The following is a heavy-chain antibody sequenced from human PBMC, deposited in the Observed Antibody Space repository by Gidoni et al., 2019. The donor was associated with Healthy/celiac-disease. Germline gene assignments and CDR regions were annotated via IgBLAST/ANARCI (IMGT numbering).Heavy chain of an antibody. CDR3: AREGSSWRRGYDYGMDV. Sequence: EVQLVESGGGLVQPGGSLRLSCSASGFTFSSYSMNWVRQAPGKGLDLVSYISSSSSTLDYADSVKGRFTISRDNAKNSLYLQMNSLGAEDTAVYYCAREGSSWRRGYDYGMDVWGQGTTVTVSS. V-gene: IGHV3-48*01. D-gene: IGHD6-13*01. CDR2: ISSSSSTL. J-gene: IGHJ6*02. CDR1: GFTFSSYS.